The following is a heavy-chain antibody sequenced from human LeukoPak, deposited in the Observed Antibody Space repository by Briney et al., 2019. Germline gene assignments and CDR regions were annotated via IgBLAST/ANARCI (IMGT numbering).Heavy chain of an antibody. CDR2: VQRDGDGSYK. V-gene: IGHV3-30*02. Sequence: GGSLRLSCAASGFSLSNYGMHWVRQAPGKGLEWVAFVQRDGDGSYKKYADSVKGRFTISRDNFKNTVYLQMNSLRVEDTAMYYCARDGKGSTFDYWGQGTLVTVSS. D-gene: IGHD4-23*01. CDR1: GFSLSNYG. J-gene: IGHJ4*02. CDR3: ARDGKGSTFDY.